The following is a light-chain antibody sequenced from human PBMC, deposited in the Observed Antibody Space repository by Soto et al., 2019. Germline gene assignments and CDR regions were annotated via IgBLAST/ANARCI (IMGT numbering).Light chain of an antibody. Sequence: QSALTQPASVSGSPGQSITISCTGTSSDVGGYNYVSWYQQHPGKAPKLMIYEVSNRPSGVSNRFSGSKSGNTACLTISGLQAEDEADYYCTSYTSSITYVFGTGTKVTVL. CDR2: EVS. J-gene: IGLJ1*01. CDR3: TSYTSSITYV. V-gene: IGLV2-14*01. CDR1: SSDVGGYNY.